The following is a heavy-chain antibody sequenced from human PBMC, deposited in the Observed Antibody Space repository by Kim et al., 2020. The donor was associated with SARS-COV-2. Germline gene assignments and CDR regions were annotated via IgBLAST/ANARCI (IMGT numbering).Heavy chain of an antibody. J-gene: IGHJ5*02. CDR2: IIPILGIA. Sequence: SVKVSCKASGGSFSTYTISWVRQAPGQGLEWMGRIIPILGIANYAQKFQGRVTITADKSTSTTYIELSSLRSEYTAVYYCARELEYCSSTTCDINWFDPWGQGTLVTVSS. V-gene: IGHV1-69*04. CDR1: GGSFSTYT. CDR3: ARELEYCSSTTCDINWFDP. D-gene: IGHD2-2*02.